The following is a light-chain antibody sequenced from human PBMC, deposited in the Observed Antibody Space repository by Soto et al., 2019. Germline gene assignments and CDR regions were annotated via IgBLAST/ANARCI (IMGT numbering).Light chain of an antibody. Sequence: QSALTQPASVSGSPGQSITISCTGTSSDVGGYNYVSLYQQHPGKAPKVMIYDVSNRPSGVSNRFSGSKSGNTASLTISGLQVEDEADYYCSSYTSSSTRVVFGGGTKLTVL. CDR2: DVS. CDR1: SSDVGGYNY. J-gene: IGLJ2*01. V-gene: IGLV2-14*03. CDR3: SSYTSSSTRVV.